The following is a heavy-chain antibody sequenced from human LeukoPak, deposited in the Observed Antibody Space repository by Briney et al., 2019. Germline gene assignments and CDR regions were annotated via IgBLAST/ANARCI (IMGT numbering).Heavy chain of an antibody. V-gene: IGHV3-66*01. Sequence: PTGGSLRLSCAASGFTVSSNYMSWVRQAPGKGLEWVSVVYSGGSTYYADSVKGRFTISRDNSKNTLYLQMNSLRAEDTAVYYCARLSRGDYGDPPDYWGQGTLVTVSS. CDR3: ARLSRGDYGDPPDY. J-gene: IGHJ4*02. D-gene: IGHD4-17*01. CDR1: GFTVSSNY. CDR2: VYSGGST.